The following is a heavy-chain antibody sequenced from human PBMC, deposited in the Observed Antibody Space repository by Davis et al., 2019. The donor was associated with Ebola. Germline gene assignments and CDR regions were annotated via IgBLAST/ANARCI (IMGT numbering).Heavy chain of an antibody. CDR1: GFTFSSYA. J-gene: IGHJ4*02. V-gene: IGHV3-23*01. CDR3: AKPYVWGSYRSYPHDY. CDR2: ISGSGGST. D-gene: IGHD3-16*02. Sequence: AGSLRLSCAASGFTFSSYAMSWVRQAPGKGLEWVPAISGSGGSTYYADSVKGRFTISRDNSKNTLYLQMNSLRAEDTAVYYCAKPYVWGSYRSYPHDYWGQGTLVTVSS.